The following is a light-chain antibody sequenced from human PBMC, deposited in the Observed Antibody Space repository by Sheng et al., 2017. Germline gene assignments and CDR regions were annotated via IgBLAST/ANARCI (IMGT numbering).Light chain of an antibody. CDR1: SSDVGGYNY. CDR3: CSYAGSSAPYV. Sequence: QSALTQPASVSGSPGQSITISCTGTSSDVGGYNYVSWYQQHPGKAPKLMIYDVSNRPSGVSNRFSGSKSGNTASLTISGLQAEDEAEYYCCSYAGSSAPYVFGSGTKVTVL. V-gene: IGLV2-14*03. CDR2: DVS. J-gene: IGLJ1*01.